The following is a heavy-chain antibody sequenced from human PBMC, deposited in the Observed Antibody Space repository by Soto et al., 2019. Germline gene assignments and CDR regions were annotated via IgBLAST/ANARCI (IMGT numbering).Heavy chain of an antibody. J-gene: IGHJ3*01. CDR3: AKDYLGSSNVFDV. V-gene: IGHV3-30*18. CDR2: ISSAGTTK. Sequence: HPGGSLRLSCVASGFTFSNYGFHWVRRTPGKGLQWMAAISSAGTTKNYAESVNGRFFISRDNSRNTVFLHMNSVRAEDTALYYCAKDYLGSSNVFDVWGRGTVVTVSS. D-gene: IGHD2-2*01. CDR1: GFTFSNYG.